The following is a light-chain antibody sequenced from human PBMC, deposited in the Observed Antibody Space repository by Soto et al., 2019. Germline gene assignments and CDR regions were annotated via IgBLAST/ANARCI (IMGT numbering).Light chain of an antibody. CDR1: QSIISTH. CDR3: QHYGTSPRT. J-gene: IGKJ1*01. V-gene: IGKV3-20*01. Sequence: PGERAALSCRASQSIISTHLAWYQQKPGQATRLLIYDTSSRATGIPDRFTGSGSGTDFTLTISRLEPEDLAVYYCQHYGTSPRTFGQGTKVEIK. CDR2: DTS.